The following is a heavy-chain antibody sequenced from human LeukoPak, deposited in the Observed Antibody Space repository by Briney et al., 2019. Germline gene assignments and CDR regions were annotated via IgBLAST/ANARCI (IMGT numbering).Heavy chain of an antibody. J-gene: IGHJ6*02. CDR3: ARDYGYYYGSSGRNGNYGMDV. CDR1: GFIFSSYS. Sequence: GGSLRLSCTASGFIFSSYSMNWVRQAPGKGLEWLAYITRNSGTVYYAGSVKGRVTISRDNAKNSLYLQMNSLRDEDSAVYYCARDYGYYYGSSGRNGNYGMDVWGQGTTVTVSS. D-gene: IGHD3-22*01. V-gene: IGHV3-48*02. CDR2: ITRNSGTV.